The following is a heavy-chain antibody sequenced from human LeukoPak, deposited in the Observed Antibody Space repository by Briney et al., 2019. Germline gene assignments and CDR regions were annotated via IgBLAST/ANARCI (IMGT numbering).Heavy chain of an antibody. CDR1: GGSFSGYY. D-gene: IGHD3-10*01. J-gene: IGHJ4*02. Sequence: SETLSLTCAVYGGSFSGYYWGWIRQPPGKGLEWIGEINHSGSTNYNPSLKSRVTISVDTSKNQFSLKLSSVTAADTAVYYCARRSYYGSGSYYAPLNYWGQGTLVTVSS. CDR2: INHSGST. V-gene: IGHV4-34*01. CDR3: ARRSYYGSGSYYAPLNY.